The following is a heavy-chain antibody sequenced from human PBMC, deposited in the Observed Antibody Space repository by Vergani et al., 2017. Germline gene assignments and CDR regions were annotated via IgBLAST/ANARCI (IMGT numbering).Heavy chain of an antibody. D-gene: IGHD5-12*01. J-gene: IGHJ6*03. CDR3: ARDGRYSGYDSRYYYYMDV. CDR2: ISNSSSYI. CDR1: GFTFSSYS. Sequence: EVQLVESGGGLVKPGGSLRLSCAASGFTFSSYSMNWVRQAPGKGLEWVSTISNSSSYIYYADSVKGRFTISRDNAKNSLYLQMNSLRAECTAVYYCARDGRYSGYDSRYYYYMDVWGKGTTVTVSS. V-gene: IGHV3-21*01.